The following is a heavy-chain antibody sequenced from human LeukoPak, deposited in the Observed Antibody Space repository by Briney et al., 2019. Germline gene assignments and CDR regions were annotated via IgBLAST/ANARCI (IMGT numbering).Heavy chain of an antibody. CDR2: IWYDGSNK. Sequence: PGGSLRLSRAASGFTFSSYGMHWVRQAPGKGLEWVAVIWYDGSNKYYADSVRGRFTISRDNSKNTLYLQRSSLRAEDTAVYYCARDRRRGYCSSTSCYIPYYFDYWGQGTLVTVSS. CDR3: ARDRRRGYCSSTSCYIPYYFDY. J-gene: IGHJ4*02. D-gene: IGHD2-2*02. V-gene: IGHV3-33*01. CDR1: GFTFSSYG.